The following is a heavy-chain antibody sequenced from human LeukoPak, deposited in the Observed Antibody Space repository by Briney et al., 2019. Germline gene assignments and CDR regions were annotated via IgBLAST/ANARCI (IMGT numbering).Heavy chain of an antibody. CDR3: ARAQRDGGSGYYSFDY. J-gene: IGHJ4*02. V-gene: IGHV4-39*07. D-gene: IGHD3-22*01. CDR2: VYYSVTT. Sequence: SETLSLTCSVSGGSISLSYYYWGWIRQPPGKALEWIGSVYYSVTTSYNPSLKSRVTISVDMSKNHFSLRLSSVTAADTAVYYCARAQRDGGSGYYSFDYWGQGTLVTVSS. CDR1: GGSISLSYYY.